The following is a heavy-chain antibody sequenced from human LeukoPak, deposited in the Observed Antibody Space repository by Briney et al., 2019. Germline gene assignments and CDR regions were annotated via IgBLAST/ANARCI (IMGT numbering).Heavy chain of an antibody. Sequence: VASVKVSCKASGYTFTGYYMHWVRQAPGQGLEWMGWISPNSGGTNYAQKFQGRVTMTRDTSISTAYMELSRLRSEDTAVYYCASPGDYPPVERDRMDVWGQGTTVTVSS. CDR2: ISPNSGGT. J-gene: IGHJ6*02. D-gene: IGHD5-12*01. CDR1: GYTFTGYY. V-gene: IGHV1-2*02. CDR3: ASPGDYPPVERDRMDV.